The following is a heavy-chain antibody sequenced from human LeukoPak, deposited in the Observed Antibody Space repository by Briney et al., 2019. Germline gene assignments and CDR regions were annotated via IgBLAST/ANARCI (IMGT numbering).Heavy chain of an antibody. Sequence: PSETLSLTCTVSGGSISSYYWSWIRQPPGKGLEWIGYIYYSGSTYYNPSLKSRVTISVDRSKNQFSLKLSSVTAADTAVYYCARGTVVPAAWGYWGQGTLVTVSS. V-gene: IGHV4-59*12. CDR2: IYYSGST. CDR3: ARGTVVPAAWGY. J-gene: IGHJ4*02. D-gene: IGHD2-2*01. CDR1: GGSISSYY.